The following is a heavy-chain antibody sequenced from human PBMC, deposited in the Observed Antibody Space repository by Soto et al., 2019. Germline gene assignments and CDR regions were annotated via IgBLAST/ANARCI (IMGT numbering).Heavy chain of an antibody. V-gene: IGHV4-59*08. D-gene: IGHD3-10*01. CDR3: ASLGAHYPSLDP. CDR2: IYYGGTT. CDR1: GGSISPYY. J-gene: IGHJ5*02. Sequence: SETLSLTCTVSGGSISPYYWTWIRQPPGKGLEWIGYIYYGGTTSYNPSLKSRVTISLETSKSQISLRLSSVTAADTAIYYCASLGAHYPSLDPRGPGTLVTVSS.